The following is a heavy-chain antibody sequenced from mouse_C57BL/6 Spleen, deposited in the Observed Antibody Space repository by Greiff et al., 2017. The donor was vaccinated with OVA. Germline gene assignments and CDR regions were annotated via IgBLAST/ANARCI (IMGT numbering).Heavy chain of an antibody. Sequence: QVQLQQSGAELVRPGASVTLSCKASGYTFTDYEMHWVKQTPVHGLEWIGAIDPETGGTAYNQKFKGKAILTADKSSSTAYMELRSLTSEDSAVYYCTRYGTLYYYAMDYWGQGTSVTVSS. V-gene: IGHV1-15*01. J-gene: IGHJ4*01. CDR3: TRYGTLYYYAMDY. CDR1: GYTFTDYE. CDR2: IDPETGGT. D-gene: IGHD2-1*01.